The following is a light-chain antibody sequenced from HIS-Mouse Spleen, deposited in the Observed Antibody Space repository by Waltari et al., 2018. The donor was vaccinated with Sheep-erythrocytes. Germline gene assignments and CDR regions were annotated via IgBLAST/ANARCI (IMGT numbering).Light chain of an antibody. CDR2: GAS. J-gene: IGKJ2*01. Sequence: ELVITQSPATLSVSPGERAHLPCRASQSVSSNLAWYQQKPGQAPRRLIYGASTRATGIPARFSGSGSGTEFTLTISSMQSEDFAVYYCQQYNNWPPPYTFGQGTKLEIK. CDR1: QSVSSN. CDR3: QQYNNWPPPYT. V-gene: IGKV3-15*01.